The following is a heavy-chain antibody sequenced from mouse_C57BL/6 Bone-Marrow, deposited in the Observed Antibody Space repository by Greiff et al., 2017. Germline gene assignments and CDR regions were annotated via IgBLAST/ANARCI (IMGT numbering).Heavy chain of an antibody. V-gene: IGHV1-55*01. J-gene: IGHJ1*03. CDR2: IYPGSGST. CDR1: GYTFTSYW. Sequence: QVQLQQSGAELVQPGASVKMSCKASGYTFTSYWITWVQQSPGQGLEWIGDIYPGSGSTNYNEKFKSKATLTVDTSSSTAYMQLSSLTSEDSAVYYCARAYYSNYWYFDVWGTGTTVTVSS. CDR3: ARAYYSNYWYFDV. D-gene: IGHD2-5*01.